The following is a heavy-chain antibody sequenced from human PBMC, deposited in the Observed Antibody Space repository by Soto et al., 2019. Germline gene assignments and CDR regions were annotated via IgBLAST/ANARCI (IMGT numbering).Heavy chain of an antibody. CDR2: IDPSDSYT. Sequence: PGESLKISCKGSGYSFTSYWISWVRQMPGKGLERMGRIDPSDSYTNYSPSFQGHVTISADKSISTAYLQWSSLKASDTAMYYCARHQGFLEWFDDYYYGMDVWGQGTTVTVSS. CDR3: ARHQGFLEWFDDYYYGMDV. D-gene: IGHD3-3*01. V-gene: IGHV5-10-1*01. J-gene: IGHJ6*02. CDR1: GYSFTSYW.